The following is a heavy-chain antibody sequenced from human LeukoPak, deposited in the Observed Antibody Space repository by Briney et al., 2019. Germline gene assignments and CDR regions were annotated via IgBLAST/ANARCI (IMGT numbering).Heavy chain of an antibody. J-gene: IGHJ4*02. CDR1: GLIFSDAW. D-gene: IGHD7-27*01. CDR2: IKSKVDGGTV. V-gene: IGHV3-15*07. Sequence: GGSLRLSCVASGLIFSDAWMNWVRQAPGKGLEWVGRIKSKVDGGTVDYAAPVKGRFTISRDDSKSTLYLQLNSLKTEDSAVYYCTKDPPLTGGVYSAYWGQGTLVTVSS. CDR3: TKDPPLTGGVYSAY.